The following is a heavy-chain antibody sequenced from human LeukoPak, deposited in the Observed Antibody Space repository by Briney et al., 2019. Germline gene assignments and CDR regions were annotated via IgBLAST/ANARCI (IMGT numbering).Heavy chain of an antibody. D-gene: IGHD1-14*01. V-gene: IGHV1-2*02. Sequence: ASVKVSCKASGYTFTGYYMHWVRQAPGQGLEWMGWINPNSGGTNYAQKFQGRVTMTRDTSISTAYMELSRLRSDDTAVHYCARADNAWDAFDIWGQGTMVTVSS. CDR3: ARADNAWDAFDI. J-gene: IGHJ3*02. CDR2: INPNSGGT. CDR1: GYTFTGYY.